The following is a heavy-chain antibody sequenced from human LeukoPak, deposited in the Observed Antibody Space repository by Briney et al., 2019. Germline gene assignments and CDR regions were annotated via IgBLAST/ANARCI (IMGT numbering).Heavy chain of an antibody. V-gene: IGHV3-23*01. CDR3: ATNRGSSGWAPESYYGSSGGPDY. CDR1: GFTFSSYG. D-gene: IGHD3-22*01. CDR2: ISGSGGST. Sequence: GGTLRLSCAASGFTFSSYGMSWVRQAPGKGLEWVSAISGSGGSTYYADSVKGRFTISRDNSKNTLYLQMNSLRAEDTAVYYCATNRGSSGWAPESYYGSSGGPDYWGQGTLVTVSS. J-gene: IGHJ4*02.